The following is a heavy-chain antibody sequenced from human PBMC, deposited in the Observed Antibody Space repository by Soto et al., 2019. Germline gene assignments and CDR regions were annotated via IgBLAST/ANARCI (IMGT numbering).Heavy chain of an antibody. Sequence: SGGSLRLSCAASGFTFSSYAMHWVRQAPGKGLEWVAVISYDGSNKYYADSVKGRFTISRDNSKNTLYLQMNSLRAEDTAVYYCTRDLGDVTGTTPSRYGLDVWGQGTTVTVSS. V-gene: IGHV3-30-3*01. D-gene: IGHD1-7*01. CDR1: GFTFSSYA. CDR2: ISYDGSNK. J-gene: IGHJ6*02. CDR3: TRDLGDVTGTTPSRYGLDV.